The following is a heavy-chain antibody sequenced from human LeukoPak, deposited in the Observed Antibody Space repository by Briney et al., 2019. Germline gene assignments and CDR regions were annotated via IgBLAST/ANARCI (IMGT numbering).Heavy chain of an antibody. J-gene: IGHJ4*02. V-gene: IGHV1-69*05. CDR3: ASGVGVHYYDSSGYSMGY. D-gene: IGHD3-22*01. CDR2: IIPIFGTA. Sequence: SVKVSCKASGGTFSSYAISWVRQAPGQGLEWMGRIIPIFGTANYAQKFQGRVTITTDESTSTAYMELSSLRSEDTAVYYCASGVGVHYYDSSGYSMGYWGQGTLVTVSS. CDR1: GGTFSSYA.